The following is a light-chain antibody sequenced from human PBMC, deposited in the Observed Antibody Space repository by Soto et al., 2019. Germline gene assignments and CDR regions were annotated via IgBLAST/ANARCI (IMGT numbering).Light chain of an antibody. V-gene: IGKV3-20*01. CDR1: ESVRSSY. Sequence: EIELTQSPGTLSLSPGERATLSCSASESVRSSYLAWYQQKPGQAPRLLIYGASTRATGIPARFSGSGSGTEFTLTISSLHSEDFATYYCQQFNSYPITVGQGTRLEIK. CDR2: GAS. CDR3: QQFNSYPIT. J-gene: IGKJ5*01.